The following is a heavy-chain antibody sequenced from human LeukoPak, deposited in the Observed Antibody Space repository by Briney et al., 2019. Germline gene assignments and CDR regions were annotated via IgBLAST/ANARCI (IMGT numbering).Heavy chain of an antibody. D-gene: IGHD6-13*01. CDR2: ISYDGSNK. Sequence: RESLRLSCAASGFSFSNYWFHWVRQAPGKGLEWVAVISYDGSNKYYADSVKGRFTISRDNSKNTLYLQMNSLRAEDTAVYYCARGYSSSWYYFDYWGQGTLVTVSS. J-gene: IGHJ4*02. CDR1: GFSFSNYW. V-gene: IGHV3-30-3*01. CDR3: ARGYSSSWYYFDY.